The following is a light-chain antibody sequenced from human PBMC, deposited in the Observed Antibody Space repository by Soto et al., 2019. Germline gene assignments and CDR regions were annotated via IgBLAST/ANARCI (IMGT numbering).Light chain of an antibody. J-gene: IGKJ1*01. CDR1: QSVSSSY. CDR2: GAS. Sequence: EIVLTQSPGTLSLSPGERATLPCRASQSVSSSYLAWYQQKPGQAPRLLIYGASSRATGIPDRFSGSESGTDFTLTISRLEPEDFAVYYCQQYGSSPTFGQGTKVDIK. CDR3: QQYGSSPT. V-gene: IGKV3-20*01.